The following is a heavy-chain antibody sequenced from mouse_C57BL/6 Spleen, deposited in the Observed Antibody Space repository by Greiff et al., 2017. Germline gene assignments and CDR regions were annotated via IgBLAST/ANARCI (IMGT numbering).Heavy chain of an antibody. Sequence: EVHLVESGGGLVKPGGSLKLSCAASGFTFSDYGMHWVRQAPEKGLEWVAYISSGSSTFYYADTVKGRFTISRDNAKNTLFLQMTSLRSEDTAMYYCARENGNYGDYFDYWGQGTTLTVSS. J-gene: IGHJ2*01. D-gene: IGHD2-1*01. V-gene: IGHV5-17*01. CDR3: ARENGNYGDYFDY. CDR2: ISSGSSTF. CDR1: GFTFSDYG.